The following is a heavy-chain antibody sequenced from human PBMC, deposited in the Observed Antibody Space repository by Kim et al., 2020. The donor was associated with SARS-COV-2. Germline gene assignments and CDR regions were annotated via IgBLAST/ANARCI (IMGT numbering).Heavy chain of an antibody. D-gene: IGHD6-13*01. J-gene: IGHJ6*02. CDR3: ATQALQSNSWYALDV. CDR2: INTDGSNI. Sequence: GGSLRLSCAASGFSFSTYWMHWVRQAPRKGPVWVSRINTDGSNIAYADSVRGRFTISRDNAKNTLYLQMHSLRADDTAVYYCATQALQSNSWYALDVWGQGTTVTVSS. V-gene: IGHV3-74*01. CDR1: GFSFSTYW.